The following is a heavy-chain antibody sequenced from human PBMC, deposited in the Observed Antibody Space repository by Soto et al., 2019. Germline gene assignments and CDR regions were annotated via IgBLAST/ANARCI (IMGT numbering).Heavy chain of an antibody. CDR3: AKVFITMIVGGENAFDI. J-gene: IGHJ3*02. CDR1: GFTFSSYA. CDR2: ISGSGGST. D-gene: IGHD3-22*01. Sequence: GGSLRLSCAASGFTFSSYAMSWVRQAPGKGLEWVSAISGSGGSTYYADSVKGRFTISRDNSKNTLYLQMNSLRAEDTAVYYCAKVFITMIVGGENAFDIWGQGTMVTVSS. V-gene: IGHV3-23*01.